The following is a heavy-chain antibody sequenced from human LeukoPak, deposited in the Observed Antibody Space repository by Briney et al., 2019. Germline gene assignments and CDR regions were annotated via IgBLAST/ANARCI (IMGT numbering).Heavy chain of an antibody. CDR3: ASANIVVVRAAFDI. D-gene: IGHD2-15*01. J-gene: IGHJ3*02. V-gene: IGHV3-23*01. CDR1: EFTFSSYA. CDR2: ISGSGGST. Sequence: PGGSLRLSCAASEFTFSSYAMSWVRQAPGKGLEWVSAISGSGGSTYYADSVKGRFTISRDNSKNTLYLQMNSLRAEDTAVYYCASANIVVVRAAFDIWGQGTMVTVSS.